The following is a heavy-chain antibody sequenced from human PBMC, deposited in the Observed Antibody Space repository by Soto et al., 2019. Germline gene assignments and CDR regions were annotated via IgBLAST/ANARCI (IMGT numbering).Heavy chain of an antibody. V-gene: IGHV4-30-4*01. Sequence: PSEPLSLPCTVSGGSISSGDYYWSWIRQPPGKGLEWIGYIYYSGSTYYNPSLKSRVTISVDTSKNQFSLKLSSVTAADTAVYYCARTYYDSSGYYLGAFDIWGQGTMVTVSS. J-gene: IGHJ3*02. D-gene: IGHD3-22*01. CDR2: IYYSGST. CDR3: ARTYYDSSGYYLGAFDI. CDR1: GGSISSGDYY.